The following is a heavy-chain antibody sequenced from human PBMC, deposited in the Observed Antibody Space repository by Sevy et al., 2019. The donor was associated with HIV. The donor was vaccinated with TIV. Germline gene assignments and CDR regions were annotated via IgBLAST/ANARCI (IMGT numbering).Heavy chain of an antibody. D-gene: IGHD1-1*01. CDR3: AREGGTNPHDY. CDR2: LSFGCGEI. V-gene: IGHV3-23*01. J-gene: IGHJ4*02. Sequence: GGSLRLSCAASGFTFSKYSMSWVRQPPGKGLEWVSTLSFGCGEINYADSVKGRFTISRDNSKSSVYLQMNNLRPEDTAVYYWAREGGTNPHDYWGQGTLVTVSS. CDR1: GFTFSKYS.